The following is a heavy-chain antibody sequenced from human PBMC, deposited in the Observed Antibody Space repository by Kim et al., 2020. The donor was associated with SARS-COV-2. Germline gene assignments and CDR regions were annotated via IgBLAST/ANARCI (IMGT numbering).Heavy chain of an antibody. V-gene: IGHV4-39*01. D-gene: IGHD3-9*01. Sequence: SETLSLTCTVSGGSISSSSYYWGWIRQPPGKGLEWIGSIYYSGSTYYNPSLKSRVTISVDTSKNQFSLKLSSVTAADTAVYYCARQISGPQLRYFDWLSTEYYFDYWGQGTLVTVSS. CDR1: GGSISSSSYY. CDR3: ARQISGPQLRYFDWLSTEYYFDY. CDR2: IYYSGST. J-gene: IGHJ4*02.